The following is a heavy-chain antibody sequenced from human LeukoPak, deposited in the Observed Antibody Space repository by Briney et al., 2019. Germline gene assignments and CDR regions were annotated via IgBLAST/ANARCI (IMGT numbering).Heavy chain of an antibody. CDR1: GFTFSSYE. CDR2: ISSSGSTL. CDR3: TRIIVEVPGISDYCDP. J-gene: IGHJ5*02. D-gene: IGHD2-2*01. Sequence: GGSLRLSCVVSGFTFSSYEMNWVRQAPGKGLEWVSYISSSGSTLAYVDSVKGRFTISRDNAKNSLYLQMNSLRAEDTAVYYCTRIIVEVPGISDYCDPWGQGTLVTVSS. V-gene: IGHV3-48*03.